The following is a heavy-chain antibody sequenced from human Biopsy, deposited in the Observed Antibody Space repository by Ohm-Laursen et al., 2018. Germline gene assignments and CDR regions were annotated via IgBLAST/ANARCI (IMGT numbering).Heavy chain of an antibody. V-gene: IGHV2-70*04. CDR2: IDWDDDK. Sequence: TQTLTLTCSFSGFSLSSTGMRISWVRQPPGKALKALGRIDWDDDKFYSPSLETRLSLSKDTTTNQVVLTLTDVDPEDTATYYCARTRAHNFGALEFWGQGILVTVSS. J-gene: IGHJ4*01. D-gene: IGHD1-1*01. CDR3: ARTRAHNFGALEF. CDR1: GFSLSSTGMR.